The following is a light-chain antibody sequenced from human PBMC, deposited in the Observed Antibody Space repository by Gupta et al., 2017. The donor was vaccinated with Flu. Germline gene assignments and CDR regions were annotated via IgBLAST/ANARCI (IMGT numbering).Light chain of an antibody. CDR2: KDY. CDR1: TLSKQY. Sequence: SDALTQPPSVSVSPGQTAKLDCSGDTLSKQYTNWYQQKAGQAPAMVIFKDYERPSGVSGRFSGSTLGTIVTLTIADVQAEDEADYYCQSADDSGSYVFGPGT. V-gene: IGLV3-25*02. CDR3: QSADDSGSYV. J-gene: IGLJ1*01.